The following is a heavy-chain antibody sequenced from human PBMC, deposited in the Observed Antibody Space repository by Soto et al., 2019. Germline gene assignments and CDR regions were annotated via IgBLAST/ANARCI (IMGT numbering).Heavy chain of an antibody. CDR3: AKDRLAGNFDY. J-gene: IGHJ4*02. Sequence: SGGSLRLSCAASGFTFNNYAMNGVRQAPGKGLEWVATISATGGSTYYADSVKSRFTISRDNSKNTLYLQMNGLRVEDTAVYYCAKDRLAGNFDYWGQGTQVTVSS. CDR1: GFTFNNYA. V-gene: IGHV3-23*01. CDR2: ISATGGST.